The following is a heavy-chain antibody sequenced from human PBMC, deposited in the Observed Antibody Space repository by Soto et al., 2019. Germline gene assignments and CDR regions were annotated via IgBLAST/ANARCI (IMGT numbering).Heavy chain of an antibody. V-gene: IGHV4-30-4*01. D-gene: IGHD3-10*01. CDR2: IYYSGST. CDR3: ARVGGFGATTIDY. Sequence: PSETLSLTCTVSGGSISSGDYYWSWIRQPPGKGLEWIGYIYYSGSTYYNPSLKSRVTISVDTSKNQFSLKLSSVTAADTAVYYCARVGGFGATTIDYWGQGTLDTVSS. J-gene: IGHJ4*02. CDR1: GGSISSGDYY.